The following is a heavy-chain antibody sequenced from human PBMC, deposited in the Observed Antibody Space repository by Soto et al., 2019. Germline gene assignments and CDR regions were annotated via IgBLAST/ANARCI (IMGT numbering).Heavy chain of an antibody. Sequence: PSETLSLTCTVSGGSISSYYWSWIRQPPGKGLEWIGYIYYSGSTNYNPSLKSRVTISVDTSKNQFSLKLSSVTAADTAVYYCARIPGLRYFDWLLPYYYYGKDVWGQGTTVTVSS. D-gene: IGHD3-9*01. V-gene: IGHV4-59*01. CDR3: ARIPGLRYFDWLLPYYYYGKDV. CDR1: GGSISSYY. J-gene: IGHJ6*02. CDR2: IYYSGST.